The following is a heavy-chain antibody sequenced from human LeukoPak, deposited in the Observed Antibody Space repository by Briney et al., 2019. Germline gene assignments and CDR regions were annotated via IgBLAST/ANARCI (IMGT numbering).Heavy chain of an antibody. CDR2: IKSKADGWTT. CDR3: STVGYTNAWYFDY. V-gene: IGHV3-15*01. J-gene: IGHJ4*02. CDR1: GFTFSSDG. Sequence: GGSLRLSCAASGFTFSSDGMSGVRQAPGKGLEGVGRIKSKADGWTTDYPAPVKGRFTISRDDSKNTLYLQMDGLKTEDTAVYYCSTVGYTNAWYFDYWGQGTLVTVSS. D-gene: IGHD6-19*01.